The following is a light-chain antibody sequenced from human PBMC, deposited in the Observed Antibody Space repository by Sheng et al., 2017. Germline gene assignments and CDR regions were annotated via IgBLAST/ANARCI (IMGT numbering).Light chain of an antibody. J-gene: IGKJ4*01. CDR3: QQRFNLPLT. Sequence: TLLTQSPVTLSLSPGERATLSCRASQSVRSYLAWYQQKPGQPPRLLIYDTSNRAPGVPARFSGSGSGTDFTLTISSLEPEDFAVYYCQQRFNLPLTFGGGTKVEIK. CDR2: DTS. CDR1: QSVRSY. V-gene: IGKV3-11*01.